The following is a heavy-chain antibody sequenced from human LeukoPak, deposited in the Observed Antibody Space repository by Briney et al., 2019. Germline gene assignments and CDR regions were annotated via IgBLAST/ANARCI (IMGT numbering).Heavy chain of an antibody. CDR3: ARGSSLLHYFDY. CDR1: GGSISSGSYY. J-gene: IGHJ4*02. Sequence: SETLSLTCTVSGGSISSGSYYWSWIRQPAGKGLEWIGRIYTSGSTNYNPSLKSRVTISVDTSKNQFSLKLSSVTAADTAVYYCARGSSLLHYFDYWGQGTLVTVSS. CDR2: IYTSGST. V-gene: IGHV4-61*02. D-gene: IGHD6-13*01.